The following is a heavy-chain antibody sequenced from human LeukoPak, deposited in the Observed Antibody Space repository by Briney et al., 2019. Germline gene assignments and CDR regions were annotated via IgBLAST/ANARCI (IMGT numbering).Heavy chain of an antibody. CDR1: GFTFISYA. Sequence: GGSLRLSCAASGFTFISYAMNWVRQAPGKGLEWVSGVSGSGDTTYYADSVKGRFTISRDNSKNTLYLQMNSLRAEDTAIYHCAKVYDYSSGSYYSAIAYWGQGTLVTVSS. CDR3: AKVYDYSSGSYYSAIAY. J-gene: IGHJ4*02. V-gene: IGHV3-23*01. CDR2: VSGSGDTT. D-gene: IGHD3-10*01.